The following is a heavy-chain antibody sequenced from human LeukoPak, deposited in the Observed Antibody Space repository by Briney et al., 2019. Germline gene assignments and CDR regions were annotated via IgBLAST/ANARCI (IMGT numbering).Heavy chain of an antibody. D-gene: IGHD5-24*01. CDR1: GGSFSGYY. CDR2: INHSGST. J-gene: IGHJ4*02. CDR3: ARGCGRWLQLSSTRNNYYFDY. V-gene: IGHV4-34*01. Sequence: PSETLSLTCAVYGGSFSGYYWSWIRQPPGKGLEWIGEINHSGSTNYNPSLKSRVTISVDTSKNQFSLKLSSVTAADTAVYYCARGCGRWLQLSSTRNNYYFDYWGQGTLVTVSS.